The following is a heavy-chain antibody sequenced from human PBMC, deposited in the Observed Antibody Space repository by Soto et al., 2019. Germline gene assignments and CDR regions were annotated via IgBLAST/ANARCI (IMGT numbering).Heavy chain of an antibody. CDR1: GGSISSSSYY. CDR3: ARKPGIAVAGLRSFYFDY. V-gene: IGHV4-39*01. Sequence: QLQLQESGPGLLKPSETLSLPCTVSGGSISSSSYYWGWIRQPTGKGLEWIGSVYDGGSTYYNPSLMRRVTIPVDTSNNQFSLKLTSVTAADTAVYYCARKPGIAVAGLRSFYFDYWGQGTLVTVSS. J-gene: IGHJ4*02. CDR2: VYDGGST. D-gene: IGHD6-19*01.